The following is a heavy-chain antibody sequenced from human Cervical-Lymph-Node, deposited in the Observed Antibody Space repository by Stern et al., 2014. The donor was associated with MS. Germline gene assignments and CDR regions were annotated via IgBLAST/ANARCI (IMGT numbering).Heavy chain of an antibody. CDR3: ARDYESSGYLDAFDI. CDR1: GGSVSSASYY. J-gene: IGHJ3*02. V-gene: IGHV4-61*01. CDR2: IYYSGST. D-gene: IGHD3-22*01. Sequence: QVQLVESGPGLVKPSETLSLTCTVSGGSVSSASYYWSWIRQPPGKGLEWIGHIYYSGSTKYNSSLKSRVTISVDKSKNQFSLKLSSVTAADTAVYYCARDYESSGYLDAFDIWGQGTMVTVSS.